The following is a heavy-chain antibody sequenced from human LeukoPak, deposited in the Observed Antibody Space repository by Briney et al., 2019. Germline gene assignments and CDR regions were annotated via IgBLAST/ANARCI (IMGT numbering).Heavy chain of an antibody. CDR3: ATELRWKEY. Sequence: ASVKVSCKASGYTFTSYDINWVRQATGQGLEWLGWMNPNSGNTGYAQKFQGRVTMTSDTSIDTAYMELSSLRFEDTAVYYCATELRWKEYWGQGTLVTVSS. V-gene: IGHV1-8*01. D-gene: IGHD4-23*01. J-gene: IGHJ4*02. CDR1: GYTFTSYD. CDR2: MNPNSGNT.